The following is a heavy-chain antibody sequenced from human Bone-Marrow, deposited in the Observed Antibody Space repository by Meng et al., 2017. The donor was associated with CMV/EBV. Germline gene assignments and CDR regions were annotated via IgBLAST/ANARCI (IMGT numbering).Heavy chain of an antibody. CDR3: AKVEEQLVGPHSGMDV. D-gene: IGHD6-6*01. J-gene: IGHJ6*02. CDR1: GFTFSSYG. Sequence: GSLRLSCAASGFTFSSYGMHWVRQAPGKGLEWVAFIRYDGSNKYYADSVKGRFTISRDNSKNTLYLQMNSLRAEDTAVYYCAKVEEQLVGPHSGMDVWGQGTTVTVSS. V-gene: IGHV3-30*02. CDR2: IRYDGSNK.